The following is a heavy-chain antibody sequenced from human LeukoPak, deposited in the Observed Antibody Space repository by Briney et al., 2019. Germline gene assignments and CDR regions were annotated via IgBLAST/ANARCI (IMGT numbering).Heavy chain of an antibody. CDR2: FDPEDGET. J-gene: IGHJ3*02. CDR1: GYTLTELS. Sequence: ASVKVSCTVSGYTLTELSMHWVRQAPGKGLEWMGGFDPEDGETIHAQKFQGRVTMTEDTSTDTAYMELSSLRSEDTAVYYCATYSSGPLDAFDIWGQGTMVTVSS. CDR3: ATYSSGPLDAFDI. V-gene: IGHV1-24*01. D-gene: IGHD6-19*01.